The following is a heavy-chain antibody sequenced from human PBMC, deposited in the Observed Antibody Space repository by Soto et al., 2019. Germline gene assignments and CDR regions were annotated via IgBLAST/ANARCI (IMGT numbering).Heavy chain of an antibody. Sequence: QITLKESGPTLVKPTQTLTLTCTFSGFSLTTNKVGVGWIRQPPGKALEWLAFIYGSDDKRYRPSLRSSLTISKDTSKNQVVLTMTNVDPVDTATYYCVHRKASTFDHWGQGILVTVSS. J-gene: IGHJ4*02. CDR1: GFSLTTNKVG. CDR3: VHRKASTFDH. V-gene: IGHV2-5*01. CDR2: IYGSDDK.